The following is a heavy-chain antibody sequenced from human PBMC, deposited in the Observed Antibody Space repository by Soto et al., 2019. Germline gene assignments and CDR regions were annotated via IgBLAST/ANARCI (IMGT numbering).Heavy chain of an antibody. Sequence: GESLKISCKGSGYSFTSYWIGWVRQMPGKGLEWMGIIYPGDSDTRHSPSFQGQVTISADKSISTAYLQWSSLKASDTAMYYCARMNYYDSSGYSSPFDYWGQGTLVTVSS. CDR1: GYSFTSYW. CDR2: IYPGDSDT. V-gene: IGHV5-51*01. D-gene: IGHD3-22*01. CDR3: ARMNYYDSSGYSSPFDY. J-gene: IGHJ4*02.